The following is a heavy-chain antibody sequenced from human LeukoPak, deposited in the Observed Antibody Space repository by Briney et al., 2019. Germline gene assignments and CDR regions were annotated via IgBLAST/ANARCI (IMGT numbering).Heavy chain of an antibody. V-gene: IGHV3-23*01. CDR1: GFNFSTYS. Sequence: GGSLRLSCVASGFNFSTYSMNWVRQAPGKGPEWVSAISGSGGATFYADSVKGRFTISRDNSKNTLYLQMNSLRAEDTAVYYCATDSPETAAFDYWGQGTLVTVSS. CDR3: ATDSPETAAFDY. J-gene: IGHJ4*02. D-gene: IGHD1-1*01. CDR2: ISGSGGAT.